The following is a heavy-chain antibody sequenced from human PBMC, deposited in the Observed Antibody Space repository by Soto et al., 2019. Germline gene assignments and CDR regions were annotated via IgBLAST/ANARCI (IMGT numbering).Heavy chain of an antibody. D-gene: IGHD3-10*01. CDR3: ARGLTHYYGSGSYYNVNWFDP. Sequence: SETLSLTCAVYGGSFSGYYWSWIRQPPGKGLEWIGEINHSGSTNYNPSLKSRVTISVDTSKNQFSLKLSSVTAADTAVYYCARGLTHYYGSGSYYNVNWFDPWGQGTLVTVSS. J-gene: IGHJ5*02. CDR1: GGSFSGYY. CDR2: INHSGST. V-gene: IGHV4-34*01.